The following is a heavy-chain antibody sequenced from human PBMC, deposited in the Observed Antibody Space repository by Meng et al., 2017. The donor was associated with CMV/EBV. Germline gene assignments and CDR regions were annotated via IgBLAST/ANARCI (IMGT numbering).Heavy chain of an antibody. CDR3: ARGEGFDCSSTSCYIYYYYYYGMDV. CDR2: MNPNSGNT. Sequence: ASVKVSCKASGYTFTSYDINWVRQATGQGLEWMGWMNPNSGNTGYAQKFQGRVTITRNTSISTAYMELSSLRSEDTAVYYSARGEGFDCSSTSCYIYYYYYYGMDVWGQGTTVTVSS. D-gene: IGHD2-2*02. J-gene: IGHJ6*02. V-gene: IGHV1-8*03. CDR1: GYTFTSYD.